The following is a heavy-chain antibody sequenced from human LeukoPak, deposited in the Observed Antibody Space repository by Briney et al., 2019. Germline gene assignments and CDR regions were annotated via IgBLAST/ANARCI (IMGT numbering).Heavy chain of an antibody. Sequence: GGSLRLSCAASGFTFSRYWMHWVRQVPGKGLVWVSRISHDGTATTYADSVKGRFTISRDNAKNTLYLQMNSLRAEDTAVYYCSRDPSILGPTLLDSWGQGTLVTVSS. J-gene: IGHJ5*01. V-gene: IGHV3-74*01. CDR3: SRDPSILGPTLLDS. D-gene: IGHD1-26*01. CDR1: GFTFSRYW. CDR2: ISHDGTAT.